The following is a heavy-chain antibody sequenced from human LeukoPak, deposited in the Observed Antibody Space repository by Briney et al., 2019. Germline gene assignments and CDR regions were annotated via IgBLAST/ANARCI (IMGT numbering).Heavy chain of an antibody. D-gene: IGHD3-22*01. CDR1: GGSISSGGYY. J-gene: IGHJ5*02. CDR2: IYYSGST. CDR3: AREGRPDYDTPINPNFDP. V-gene: IGHV4-31*03. Sequence: PSQTLSLTCTVSGGSISSGGYYWSWIRQHPGKGLEWIGYIYYSGSTYYNPSLKSRVTISVDTSKNQFSLKLSSVTAADTAVYYCAREGRPDYDTPINPNFDPWGQGTLVTVSS.